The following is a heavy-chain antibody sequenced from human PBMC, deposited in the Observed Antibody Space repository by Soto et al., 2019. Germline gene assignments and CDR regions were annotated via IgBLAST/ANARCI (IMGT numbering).Heavy chain of an antibody. V-gene: IGHV3-7*01. D-gene: IGHD3-22*01. Sequence: VQLVESGGGLVQPGGSLRLSCAASGFTFSSYWMSWVRQAPGKGLEWVANIKQDGSEKYYVDSVKGRFTISRDNAKNSLYLQMNSLRAEDTAVYYCARDPFGSGDLAHGDYWGQGTLVTVSS. CDR3: ARDPFGSGDLAHGDY. CDR1: GFTFSSYW. J-gene: IGHJ4*02. CDR2: IKQDGSEK.